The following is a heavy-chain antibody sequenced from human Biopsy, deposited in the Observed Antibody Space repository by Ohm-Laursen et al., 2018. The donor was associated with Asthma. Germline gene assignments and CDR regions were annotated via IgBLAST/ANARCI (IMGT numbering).Heavy chain of an antibody. V-gene: IGHV3-30*02. J-gene: IGHJ4*02. CDR1: GFTFRHYA. CDR3: AREGVAGTHIED. D-gene: IGHD6-19*01. CDR2: ILSDGGEP. Sequence: GSLRLSCAASGFTFRHYALHWVRQAPGKGLEWVAFILSDGGEPSYADSVKGRFTISRDNSKNTLSLQMNSLTAEDTAVYYCAREGVAGTHIEDWGQGTLVTVSP.